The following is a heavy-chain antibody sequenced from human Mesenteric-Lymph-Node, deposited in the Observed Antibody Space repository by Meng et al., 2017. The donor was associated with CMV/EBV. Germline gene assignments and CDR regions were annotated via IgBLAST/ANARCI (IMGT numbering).Heavy chain of an antibody. D-gene: IGHD2/OR15-2a*01. CDR1: GFIFISYA. V-gene: IGHV3-21*01. CDR3: ARVLSDGFDI. CDR2: ISSSSSYI. Sequence: GGSLRLSCAASGFIFISYAMSWVRQAPGKGLEWVSSISSSSSYIYYAESVKGRFTISRDNAKNSLYLQMNSLRAEDTGVYYCARVLSDGFDIWGQGTMVTVSS. J-gene: IGHJ3*02.